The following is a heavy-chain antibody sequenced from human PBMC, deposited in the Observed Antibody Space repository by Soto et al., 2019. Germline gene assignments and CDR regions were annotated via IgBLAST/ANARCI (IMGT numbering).Heavy chain of an antibody. D-gene: IGHD1-26*01. Sequence: PGGSLRLSCAASGFTFSSYAMHWVRQAPGKGLEWVAVISYDGSNKYYADSVKGRFTISRDNSKNTLYLQMNSLRAEDTAVYYCARSSGSSEYYYYGMDVWGQGTTVTAP. CDR2: ISYDGSNK. CDR3: ARSSGSSEYYYYGMDV. CDR1: GFTFSSYA. J-gene: IGHJ6*02. V-gene: IGHV3-30-3*01.